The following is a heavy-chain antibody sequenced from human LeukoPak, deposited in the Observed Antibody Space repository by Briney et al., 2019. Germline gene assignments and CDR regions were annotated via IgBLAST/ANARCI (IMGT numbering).Heavy chain of an antibody. Sequence: SETLSLTCAVSGGSISSSSYYWGWIRQPPGKGLEWIGSIYYSGRTFYNPSLKSRVTISVDTSKNQFSLKLSPVTAADTAVYYCASLHGRNLVNYFDYWGQGTLVTVSS. J-gene: IGHJ4*02. CDR3: ASLHGRNLVNYFDY. V-gene: IGHV4-39*01. CDR2: IYYSGRT. CDR1: GGSISSSSYY. D-gene: IGHD2-21*01.